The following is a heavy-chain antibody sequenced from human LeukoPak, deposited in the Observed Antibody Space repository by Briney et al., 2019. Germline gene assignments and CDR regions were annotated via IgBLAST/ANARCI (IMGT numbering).Heavy chain of an antibody. V-gene: IGHV3-23*01. D-gene: IGHD2-2*01. Sequence: GGSLRLSCAASGFTFSSYAMSWVRQAPGKGLEWVSAISGSVGSTYYAVSVKGRFTISRDNSKNTLYLQMNSLRAEDTAVYYCAKGKVVVPAAPIDYWGQGTLVTVSS. CDR1: GFTFSSYA. J-gene: IGHJ4*02. CDR2: ISGSVGST. CDR3: AKGKVVVPAAPIDY.